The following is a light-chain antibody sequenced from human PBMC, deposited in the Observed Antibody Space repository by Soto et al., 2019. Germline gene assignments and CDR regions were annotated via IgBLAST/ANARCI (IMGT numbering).Light chain of an antibody. CDR1: SSNIGSKT. Sequence: QSVLIQPPSASGTPGQRVTISCSGSSSNIGSKTVNWYQQLPGTAPKLLIHSNNQRPSGVPDRFSGSKSGTSASLAISGLQSEDEADYYCAAWDDSLNGVVFGGGTKVTVL. CDR2: SNN. V-gene: IGLV1-44*01. J-gene: IGLJ2*01. CDR3: AAWDDSLNGVV.